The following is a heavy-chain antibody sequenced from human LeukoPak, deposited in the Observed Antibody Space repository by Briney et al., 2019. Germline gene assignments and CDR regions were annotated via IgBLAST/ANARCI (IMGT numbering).Heavy chain of an antibody. D-gene: IGHD3-22*01. CDR1: GFTFSSYE. CDR2: ISSSGSTI. Sequence: GGSLRLSSAASGFTFSSYEMNWVRQAPGKGLEWVSYISSSGSTIYYADSVKGRFTISRDNAKNSLYLQMNSLRAEDTAVYYCARAVDYYDSYYFDYWGQGTLVTVSS. J-gene: IGHJ4*02. V-gene: IGHV3-48*03. CDR3: ARAVDYYDSYYFDY.